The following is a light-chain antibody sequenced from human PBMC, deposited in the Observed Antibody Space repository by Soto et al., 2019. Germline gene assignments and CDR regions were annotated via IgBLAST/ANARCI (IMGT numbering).Light chain of an antibody. CDR2: DVS. CDR3: CSYAGSYVV. CDR1: SSDVGGYNY. Sequence: HSVLTQPRSVSGSPGQSVTISCTGTSSDVGGYNYVSWYQQHPGKAPKLMIYDVSKRPSGVPDRFSGSKSGNTASLTISGLQAEDEADYYCCSYAGSYVVFGGGTQLTVL. V-gene: IGLV2-11*01. J-gene: IGLJ2*01.